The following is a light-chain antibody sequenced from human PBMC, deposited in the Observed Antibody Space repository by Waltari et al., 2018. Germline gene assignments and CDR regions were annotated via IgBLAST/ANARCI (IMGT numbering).Light chain of an antibody. CDR2: EDI. CDR3: CSSPPWM. CDR1: RRDVGTYRD. J-gene: IGLJ3*02. V-gene: IGLV2-23*01. Sequence: QSARTQPASGGGTTGQEHKRRRKGERRDVGTYRDWYQQQPGKAPKLMIYEDIKRPSGVSNRFSGSKSGNTASLTVSGLQAEDEAVYYCCSSPPWMFGGGTKLTVL.